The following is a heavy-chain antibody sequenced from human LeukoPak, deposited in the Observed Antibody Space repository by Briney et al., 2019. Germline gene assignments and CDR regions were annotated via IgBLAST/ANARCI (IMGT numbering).Heavy chain of an antibody. CDR1: GFTFSSYS. J-gene: IGHJ6*03. V-gene: IGHV3-48*01. CDR3: ARERLWFGESKRYYYYYYMDV. Sequence: PGGSLRLSCAASGFTFSSYSMNWVRQAPGKGLEWVSYISSSSSTIYYADSVKGRFTISRDNAKNSLYLQMNSLRAEDTAVYYCARERLWFGESKRYYYYYYMDVWGKGTTVTISS. D-gene: IGHD3-10*01. CDR2: ISSSSSTI.